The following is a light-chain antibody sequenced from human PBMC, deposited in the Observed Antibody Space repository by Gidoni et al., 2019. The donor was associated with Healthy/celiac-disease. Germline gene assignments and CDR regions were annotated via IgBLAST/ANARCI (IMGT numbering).Light chain of an antibody. J-gene: IGLJ1*01. CDR2: DDS. V-gene: IGLV3-21*02. CDR3: QVWDSSSDHRYV. Sequence: SYVLTQPPSVSVAPGQTARITCGGNKIGSKSVHWYQQKPGQAPVLVVYDDSDRPSGIPERFSGSNSGNTATLTISRVEAGDEADYYCQVWDSSSDHRYVFGTGTKVTVL. CDR1: KIGSKS.